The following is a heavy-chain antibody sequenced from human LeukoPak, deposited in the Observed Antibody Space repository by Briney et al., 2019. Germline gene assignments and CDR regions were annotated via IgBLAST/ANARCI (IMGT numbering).Heavy chain of an antibody. CDR3: AREGDWGPFDY. CDR2: ISSSSSYI. Sequence: PGGSPTLSCAASGFTFSSYSMNWVRQAPGKGLEWVSSISSSSSYIYYADSVKGRFTISRDNAKNSLYLQMNSLRAEDTAVYYCAREGDWGPFDYWGQGTLVTVSS. CDR1: GFTFSSYS. V-gene: IGHV3-21*01. D-gene: IGHD3-16*01. J-gene: IGHJ4*02.